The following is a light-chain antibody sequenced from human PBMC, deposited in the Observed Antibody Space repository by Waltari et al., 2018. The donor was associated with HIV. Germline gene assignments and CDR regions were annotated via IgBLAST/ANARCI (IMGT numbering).Light chain of an antibody. CDR1: SSDVGGYNY. J-gene: IGLJ3*02. Sequence: QSALTQPASVPGSPGQSITISCTGTSSDVGGYNYVSWYQQHPGKAPKLMIYDVTNRPSGVSNRFSGSKSGNTASLTISGLQLEDEADYYCSSYTSSSTWVFGGGTKLTVL. V-gene: IGLV2-14*03. CDR2: DVT. CDR3: SSYTSSSTWV.